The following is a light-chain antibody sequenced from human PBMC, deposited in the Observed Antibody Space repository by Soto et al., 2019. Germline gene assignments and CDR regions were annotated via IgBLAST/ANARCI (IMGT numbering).Light chain of an antibody. V-gene: IGKV1-5*01. CDR3: QQYNVYSPWT. Sequence: DIQMTQSPSTLSASVGDRVTITCRASQSISSWLAWYQQKPVKALKPLIYDASTLESGVPSRFSGSGSGTEFTLTITSLQPDDFATYYCQQYNVYSPWTFGQGTKVDIK. CDR1: QSISSW. J-gene: IGKJ1*01. CDR2: DAS.